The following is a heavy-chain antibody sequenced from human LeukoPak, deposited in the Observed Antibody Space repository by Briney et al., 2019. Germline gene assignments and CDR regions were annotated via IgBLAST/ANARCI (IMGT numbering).Heavy chain of an antibody. CDR2: ISYDESQK. J-gene: IGHJ4*02. D-gene: IGHD6-13*01. CDR1: GFTLSSFT. Sequence: PGGAPRLSCATSGFTLSSFTMHWVRHNSGKGLEWVAVISYDESQKWYAGSVKGRFTISRDISKNTLFLEMDSLRGEDTAVYYCARAYDSSWHNFDYWGQGSLVTVSS. V-gene: IGHV3-30-3*01. CDR3: ARAYDSSWHNFDY.